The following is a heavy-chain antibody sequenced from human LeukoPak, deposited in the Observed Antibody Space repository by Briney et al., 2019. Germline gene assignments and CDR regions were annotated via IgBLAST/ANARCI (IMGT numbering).Heavy chain of an antibody. CDR2: IGQDGSEE. V-gene: IGHV3-7*01. J-gene: IGHJ4*02. Sequence: PGGSLRLSCAASGFIFNTYVMHWVRQAPGKGLEWVANIGQDGSEEYYVDSVKGRFTISRDNAKNSLHLQMNSLRAEDTAVYYCARDSPEHGYSYGPLDNYFDYWGQGTLVTVSS. CDR3: ARDSPEHGYSYGPLDNYFDY. D-gene: IGHD5-18*01. CDR1: GFIFNTYV.